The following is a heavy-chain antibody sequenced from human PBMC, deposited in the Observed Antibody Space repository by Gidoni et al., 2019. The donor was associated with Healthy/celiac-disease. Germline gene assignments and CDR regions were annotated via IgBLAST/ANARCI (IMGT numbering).Heavy chain of an antibody. Sequence: QVQLGQSGAEVKKPGSSVKVSCKASGGTFSSYAISWVRQAPGQGLEWMGRIIPIFGIANYAQKFQGRVTITADKSTSTAYMELSSLRSEDTAVYYCSRRFAYSGSYSLDYWGQGTLVTVSS. J-gene: IGHJ4*02. D-gene: IGHD1-26*01. CDR3: SRRFAYSGSYSLDY. CDR2: IIPIFGIA. CDR1: GGTFSSYA. V-gene: IGHV1-69*04.